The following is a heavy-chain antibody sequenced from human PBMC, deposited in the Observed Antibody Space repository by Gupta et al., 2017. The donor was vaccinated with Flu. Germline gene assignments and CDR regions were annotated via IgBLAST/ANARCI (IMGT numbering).Heavy chain of an antibody. CDR3: SRSPRCLD. J-gene: IGHJ4*02. D-gene: IGHD5/OR15-5a*01. Sequence: GFTVSDNHMSWVRQAPGKGLELVSVVYSDGRPYYADAVDGRFIISRDTSKNMIYLQMHVLRAEDTAVYFCSRSPRCLDWGQGTLVTVSS. CDR2: VYSDGRP. CDR1: GFTVSDNH. V-gene: IGHV3-53*01.